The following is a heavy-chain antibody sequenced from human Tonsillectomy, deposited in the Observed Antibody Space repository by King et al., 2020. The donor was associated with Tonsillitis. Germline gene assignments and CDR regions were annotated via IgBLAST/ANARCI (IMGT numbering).Heavy chain of an antibody. J-gene: IGHJ4*02. D-gene: IGHD1-1*01. Sequence: MHWVRQAPGKGLEWVAVISYDGSNKYYADSVKGRFTISRDNSKNTLYLQMNSLRAEDTAVYYCARDFSNDFYAGDYWGQGTLVTVSS. V-gene: IGHV3-33*05. CDR3: ARDFSNDFYAGDY. CDR2: ISYDGSNK.